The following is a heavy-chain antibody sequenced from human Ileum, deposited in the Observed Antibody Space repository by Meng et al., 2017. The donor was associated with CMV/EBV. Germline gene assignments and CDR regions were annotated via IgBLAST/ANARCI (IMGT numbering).Heavy chain of an antibody. CDR2: ITTSGDFV. CDR1: GFSFSNYA. V-gene: IGHV3-21*06. CDR3: AREPSNAAFDI. J-gene: IGHJ3*02. Sequence: SCEGSGFSFSNYAMNWVRQAPGKGLEWVSPITTSGDFVFYADSVRGRFVISRDNAKNSLYLQMNTLKAEETAVYYCAREPSNAAFDIWGQGTMVTVSS.